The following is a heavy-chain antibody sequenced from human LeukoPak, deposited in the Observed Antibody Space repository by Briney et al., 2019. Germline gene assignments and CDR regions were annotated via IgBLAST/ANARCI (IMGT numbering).Heavy chain of an antibody. Sequence: PGGSLRLSCAASGFTFSSYSMNWVRQAPGKGLEWVSYISSSGSTIYYADSVKGRFTISRDNAKNSLYLQMNSLRAEDTAVYYCARDTIYLSFDYWGQGTLVTVSS. V-gene: IGHV3-48*04. CDR2: ISSSGSTI. CDR1: GFTFSSYS. CDR3: ARDTIYLSFDY. D-gene: IGHD5-24*01. J-gene: IGHJ4*02.